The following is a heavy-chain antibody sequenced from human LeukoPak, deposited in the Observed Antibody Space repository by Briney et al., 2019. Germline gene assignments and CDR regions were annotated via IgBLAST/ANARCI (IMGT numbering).Heavy chain of an antibody. CDR3: ARGLEWLTRRHTWFDP. CDR1: GGTFSSYA. D-gene: IGHD3-3*01. V-gene: IGHV1-69*05. CDR2: IIPIFGTA. Sequence: GASVKVSCKASGGTFSSYAISWVRQAPGQGLEWMGGIIPIFGTANYAQNLQGRVTMTTDTSTRTAYMELRSLRSDDTAVYYCARGLEWLTRRHTWFDPWGHGTLVTVSS. J-gene: IGHJ5*02.